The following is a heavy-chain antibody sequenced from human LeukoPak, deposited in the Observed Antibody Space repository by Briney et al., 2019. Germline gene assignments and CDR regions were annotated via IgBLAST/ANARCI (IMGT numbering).Heavy chain of an antibody. CDR2: IYTSGST. Sequence: PSQTLSLTCTVSGGSISSDSYYWSWIRQPAGKGLEWIGRIYTSGSTNYNPSLKSRVTISVDTSKNQFSLKLSSVTAADTAVYYCARAGGSDGSGSYYSGIYWFDPWGQGTLVTVSS. D-gene: IGHD3-10*01. CDR1: GGSISSDSYY. V-gene: IGHV4-61*02. CDR3: ARAGGSDGSGSYYSGIYWFDP. J-gene: IGHJ5*02.